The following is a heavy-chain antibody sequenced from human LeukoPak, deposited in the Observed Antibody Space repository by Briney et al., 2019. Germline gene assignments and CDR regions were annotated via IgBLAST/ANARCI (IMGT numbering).Heavy chain of an antibody. Sequence: ASVKVSCKASGDTFTSYYVHWVRQAPGQGLEWMGIINPSGGSTSYAQKFQGRVTMTRDTSTSTVYMELSSLRSEDTAVYYCARDPKVAAAGTRYFDLWGRGTLVTVSS. J-gene: IGHJ2*01. CDR1: GDTFTSYY. D-gene: IGHD6-13*01. CDR3: ARDPKVAAAGTRYFDL. CDR2: INPSGGST. V-gene: IGHV1-46*01.